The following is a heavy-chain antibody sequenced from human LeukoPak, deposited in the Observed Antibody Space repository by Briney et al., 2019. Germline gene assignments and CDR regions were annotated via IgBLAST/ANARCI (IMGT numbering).Heavy chain of an antibody. CDR1: GFTFSNYA. Sequence: GGSLRLSCAASGFTFSNYAMNWVRQAPGRGLEWVSVITASGGSTSYADAVKGRFTISRDNSKNTLYLQMSSLRVEDMAVYYCARGRSPRGYYYGMDVWGQGTTVTVS. CDR2: ITASGGST. D-gene: IGHD1-26*01. V-gene: IGHV3-23*01. J-gene: IGHJ6*02. CDR3: ARGRSPRGYYYGMDV.